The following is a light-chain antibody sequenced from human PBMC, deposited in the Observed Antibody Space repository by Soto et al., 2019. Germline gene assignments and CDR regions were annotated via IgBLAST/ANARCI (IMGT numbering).Light chain of an antibody. CDR1: SSDVGGYDY. J-gene: IGLJ1*01. Sequence: QSVLTQPPSASASPGQSVTISCTGTSSDVGGYDYVAWYQQHPDKVPKLMIYEVSKRPSGVPDRFSGSKSGNTASLTVSGLQAEDEADYYCSSKAGSNSFVFGTGTKVTVL. CDR2: EVS. V-gene: IGLV2-8*01. CDR3: SSKAGSNSFV.